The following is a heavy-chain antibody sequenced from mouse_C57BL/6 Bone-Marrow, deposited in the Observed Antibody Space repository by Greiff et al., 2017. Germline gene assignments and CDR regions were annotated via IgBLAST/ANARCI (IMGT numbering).Heavy chain of an antibody. J-gene: IGHJ4*01. CDR1: GYSITSGYY. V-gene: IGHV3-6*01. Sequence: ESGPGLVKPSQSLSLTCSVTGYSITSGYYWNWIRQFPGNKLEWMGYISYDGSNNYNPSLTNRISITRDTSKNQFFLKLNSVTNEDTATYYCARDSYDFYAMDYWGQGTSVTVSS. CDR3: ARDSYDFYAMDY. D-gene: IGHD6-5*01. CDR2: ISYDGSN.